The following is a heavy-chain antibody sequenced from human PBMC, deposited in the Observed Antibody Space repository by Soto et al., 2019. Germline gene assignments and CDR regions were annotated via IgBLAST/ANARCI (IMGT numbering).Heavy chain of an antibody. CDR2: ISSSSSYI. CDR1: GFTFSSYS. Sequence: GGSLRLSCAASGFTFSSYSMNWVRQAPGKGLEWVSSISSSSSYIYYADSVKGRFTISRDNAKNSLYLQMNSLRAEDTAVYYCARDGCSSTSCYVYYYYYMDVWGKATTVTVSS. D-gene: IGHD2-2*01. V-gene: IGHV3-21*01. J-gene: IGHJ6*03. CDR3: ARDGCSSTSCYVYYYYYMDV.